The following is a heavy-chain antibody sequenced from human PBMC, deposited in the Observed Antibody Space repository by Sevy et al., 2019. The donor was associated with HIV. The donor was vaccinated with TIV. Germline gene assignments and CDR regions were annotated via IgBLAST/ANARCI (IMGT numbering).Heavy chain of an antibody. V-gene: IGHV3-53*01. CDR3: ARVWLNSGVF. CDR2: IYSGGTT. J-gene: IGHJ4*02. D-gene: IGHD1-26*01. Sequence: GSLRLSCAASGFIFSTYTMTWVRQAPGKGLESVSVIYSGGTTYYADSVKGRFTISRDNSKNTLYLQMNSLRAEDTAVYYCARVWLNSGVFWGQGTLVTVSS. CDR1: GFIFSTYT.